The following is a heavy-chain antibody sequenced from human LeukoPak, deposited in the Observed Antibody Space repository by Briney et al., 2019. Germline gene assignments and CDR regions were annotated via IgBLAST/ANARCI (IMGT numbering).Heavy chain of an antibody. CDR3: ARQVVAVAGTGYFDY. J-gene: IGHJ4*02. D-gene: IGHD6-19*01. CDR1: GGSIRSSSYY. V-gene: IGHV4-39*01. Sequence: SETLSLTCTVSGGSIRSSSYYWGWIRQPPGKGLEWIGSIYHSGSTYYNASLKSRGTISVDTSKNQFSLKLNSVTAADTAVYFCARQVVAVAGTGYFDYWGQGTLVTVSS. CDR2: IYHSGST.